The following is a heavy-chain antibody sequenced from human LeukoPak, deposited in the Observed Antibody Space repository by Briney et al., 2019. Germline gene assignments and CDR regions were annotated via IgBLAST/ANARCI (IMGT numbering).Heavy chain of an antibody. V-gene: IGHV3-30*18. Sequence: GGSLRLSCATSGSTFRSFGMHWVRQAPGKGLEWVALISYDVSNKHYGDSVRGRFTISRDNSKNTLYLQMNSLRAEDTAVYYCAKEVHGPGSYYNAGMDVWGQGTTVTVSS. D-gene: IGHD3-10*01. J-gene: IGHJ6*02. CDR2: ISYDVSNK. CDR3: AKEVHGPGSYYNAGMDV. CDR1: GSTFRSFG.